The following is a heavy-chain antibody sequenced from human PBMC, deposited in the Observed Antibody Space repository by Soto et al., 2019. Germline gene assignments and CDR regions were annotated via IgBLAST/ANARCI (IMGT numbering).Heavy chain of an antibody. CDR3: ARIIWRRVAYPVD. Sequence: SGPTLVNPTETLTLTCTVSGFSLSNARVAVSWIRQPPGKALEWLAHILSNDENSYSTSLKSRLTISKDTSKSQVVLTMTNMDPVDTATYYCARIIWRRVAYPVDWGQGTLVTVSS. CDR1: GFSLSNARVA. J-gene: IGHJ4*02. V-gene: IGHV2-26*01. D-gene: IGHD3-3*01. CDR2: ILSNDEN.